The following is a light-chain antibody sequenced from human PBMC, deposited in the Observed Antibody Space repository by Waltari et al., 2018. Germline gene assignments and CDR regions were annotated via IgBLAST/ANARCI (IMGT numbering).Light chain of an antibody. J-gene: IGKJ1*01. CDR1: QSISTW. CDR3: QQYNTYWT. V-gene: IGKV1-5*03. Sequence: DVQITQSPSTLSASVGDRFAITCRASQSISTWLAWYQQKPGKAPKLLIYKASTLQSGVPSRFSGSGFGTEFTLTINTLQPDDFATYYCQQYNTYWTFGQGTKVEIK. CDR2: KAS.